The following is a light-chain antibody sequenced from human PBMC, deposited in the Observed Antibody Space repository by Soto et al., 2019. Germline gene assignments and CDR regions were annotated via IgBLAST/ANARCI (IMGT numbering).Light chain of an antibody. CDR3: QQLQSYPLT. J-gene: IGKJ4*01. V-gene: IGKV1-9*01. CDR1: PGINSY. Sequence: DIQLPQSPSFLAASVEDRVPFTCLARPGINSYLAWYQQTPGKAPKLLIYAASTLQSGVPSRFSGSGSGTEFPLTISSLQPEDFATYYCQQLQSYPLTFGGGTKVEIK. CDR2: AAS.